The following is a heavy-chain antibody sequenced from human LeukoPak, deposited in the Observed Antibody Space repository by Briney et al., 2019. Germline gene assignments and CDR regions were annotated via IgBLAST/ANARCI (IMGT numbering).Heavy chain of an antibody. CDR3: AGGHGDYVSVPTEFDY. D-gene: IGHD4-17*01. V-gene: IGHV3-21*01. J-gene: IGHJ4*02. CDR1: GFTFSSYS. Sequence: PGGSLRLSCAASGFTFSSYSMNWVRQAPGKGLEWVSSISSSSSYIYYADSVKGRFTISRDNAKNSLYLQMNSLRAEDTAVYYCAGGHGDYVSVPTEFDYWGQGTLVTVSS. CDR2: ISSSSSYI.